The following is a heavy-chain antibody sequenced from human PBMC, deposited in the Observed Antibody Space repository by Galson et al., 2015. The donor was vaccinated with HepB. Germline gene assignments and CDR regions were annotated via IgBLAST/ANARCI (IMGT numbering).Heavy chain of an antibody. CDR1: GFTFSSYG. Sequence: SLRLSCAASGFTFSSYGMHWVRQAPGKGLEWVAVISYDGSNKYYADSVKGRFTISRDNSKNTLYLQMNSLRAEDTAVYYCAKALMGGLAAAVFDYWGQGTLVTVSS. CDR2: ISYDGSNK. CDR3: AKALMGGLAAAVFDY. D-gene: IGHD6-13*01. V-gene: IGHV3-30*18. J-gene: IGHJ4*02.